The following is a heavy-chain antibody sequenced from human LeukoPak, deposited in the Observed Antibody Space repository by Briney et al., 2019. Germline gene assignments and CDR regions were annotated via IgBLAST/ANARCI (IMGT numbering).Heavy chain of an antibody. Sequence: GGSLRLSCAASGFTFSNYAMTWVRQAPGKGLEWVSSISGSAGSKDYADSVKGRFTISRDNAKNTLYLQMNSLRAEDTAVYYCAKVLSLRDSDWVLYVDYWGQGTLVTVSS. J-gene: IGHJ4*02. CDR3: AKVLSLRDSDWVLYVDY. CDR2: ISGSAGSK. D-gene: IGHD3-9*01. V-gene: IGHV3-23*01. CDR1: GFTFSNYA.